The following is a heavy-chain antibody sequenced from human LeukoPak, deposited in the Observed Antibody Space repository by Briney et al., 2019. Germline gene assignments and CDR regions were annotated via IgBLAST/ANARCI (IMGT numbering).Heavy chain of an antibody. J-gene: IGHJ5*02. V-gene: IGHV4-59*01. D-gene: IGHD1-14*01. CDR1: GGSISNYY. Sequence: SETSSLTCTVSGGSISNYYWYWMRKPPGKGLEWIAYSYSSGNANYNPSLKSRVTISVDTSMNQFSLKLTSVTAADTAVYYCAKGGPEASAGLSWFDPWGQGTLVTVSS. CDR2: SYSSGNA. CDR3: AKGGPEASAGLSWFDP.